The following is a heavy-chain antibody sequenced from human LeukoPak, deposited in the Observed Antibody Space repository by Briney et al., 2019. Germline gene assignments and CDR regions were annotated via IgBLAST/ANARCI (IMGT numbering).Heavy chain of an antibody. Sequence: PSETLSLTCAVYGGSFSGYYWSWIRQPPGKGLEWIGEINHSGSTNYNPSLKSRVTISVDTSKNQFSLKLSSVTAADTAVYYCARGGSVYYYDSSGYSYYFDYWGQGTLVTVSS. D-gene: IGHD3-22*01. CDR3: ARGGSVYYYDSSGYSYYFDY. CDR1: GGSFSGYY. V-gene: IGHV4-34*01. J-gene: IGHJ4*02. CDR2: INHSGST.